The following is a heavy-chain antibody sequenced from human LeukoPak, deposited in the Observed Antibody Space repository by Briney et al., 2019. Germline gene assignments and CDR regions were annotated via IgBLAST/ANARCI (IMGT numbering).Heavy chain of an antibody. D-gene: IGHD4-17*01. CDR2: ISGRGGST. J-gene: IGHJ4*02. V-gene: IGHV3-23*01. Sequence: PGGSLRLSCAASVFTFSRYAMSWVPQAPGKGLEWVSAISGRGGSTYYANPVKGRFTISRDNSKNTLYLQMNSLRAEDTAVYYCAKGDDYGDYKVVVDYWGQGTLVTVSS. CDR1: VFTFSRYA. CDR3: AKGDDYGDYKVVVDY.